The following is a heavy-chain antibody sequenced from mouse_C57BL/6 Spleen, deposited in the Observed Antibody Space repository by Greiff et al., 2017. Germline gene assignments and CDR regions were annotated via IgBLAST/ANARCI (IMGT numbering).Heavy chain of an antibody. J-gene: IGHJ4*01. CDR2: LYPGNSYT. D-gene: IGHD1-1*01. Sequence: VQLQQSGTVLARPGASVKMSCKTSGYTFTSYWMHWVKQRPGQGLEWIGALYPGNSYTSYNQKFKGKAKLTAVPSASTAYMELSSLTTEDSAVYYCTRSDYDGSSYDYYAMDYWGQGTSVTVSS. CDR1: GYTFTSYW. CDR3: TRSDYDGSSYDYYAMDY. V-gene: IGHV1-5*01.